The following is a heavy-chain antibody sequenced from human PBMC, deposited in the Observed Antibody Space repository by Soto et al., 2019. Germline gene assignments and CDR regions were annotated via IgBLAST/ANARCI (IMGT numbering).Heavy chain of an antibody. CDR3: ARVVDGDYESILKYYYYGMDV. CDR2: IYYSGST. Sequence: SETLSLTCTVSGGSVSSGSYYWSWIRQPPGKGLEWIGYIYYSGSTNYNPSLKSRVTISVDTSKNQFSLKLSSVTAADTAVYYCARVVDGDYESILKYYYYGMDVWGQGTTVTVSS. J-gene: IGHJ6*02. V-gene: IGHV4-61*01. CDR1: GGSVSSGSYY. D-gene: IGHD4-17*01.